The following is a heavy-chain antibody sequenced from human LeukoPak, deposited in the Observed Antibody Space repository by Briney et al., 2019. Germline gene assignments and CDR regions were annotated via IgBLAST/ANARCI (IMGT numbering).Heavy chain of an antibody. CDR3: ARGGWGFGIDY. CDR2: INHSGST. J-gene: IGHJ4*02. V-gene: IGHV4-34*01. CDR1: GGSFSGYY. D-gene: IGHD3-16*01. Sequence: PSETLSLTCAVYGGSFSGYYWSWIRQPPGKGLEWIGEINHSGSTNYNPSLKSRVTISVDTSKNQFSLKLSSVTAADTAVYYCARGGWGFGIDYWGQGTLVTVSS.